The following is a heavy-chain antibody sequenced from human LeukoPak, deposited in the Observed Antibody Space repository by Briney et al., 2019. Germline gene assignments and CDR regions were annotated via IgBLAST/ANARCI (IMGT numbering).Heavy chain of an antibody. CDR2: IIPSHGTA. CDR3: ARARDSSPYQSEPFDL. CDR1: GDSFSRYA. V-gene: IGHV1-69*13. J-gene: IGHJ5*02. Sequence: GASVKVSCKPSGDSFSRYAISWVRQAPGHGLEWMAGIIPSHGTANYAQKFQGRVTITADDSTSTVFLELSSLKDTAIYYCARARDSSPYQSEPFDLWGQGTLVTVSS. D-gene: IGHD3-22*01.